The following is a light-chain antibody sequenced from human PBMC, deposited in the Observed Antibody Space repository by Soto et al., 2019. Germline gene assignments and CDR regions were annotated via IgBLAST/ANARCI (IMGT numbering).Light chain of an antibody. CDR1: SSDIGAYNF. Sequence: QSALTQPASVSGSPGQSITISCTGTSSDIGAYNFDSWYQQHPGKAPKLMLYDVNIRPSGVSNRFAGSKSGSTASLTISGLQAEDEADYYCTSWTTSTTMIFGGGTKVTVL. CDR2: DVN. CDR3: TSWTTSTTMI. V-gene: IGLV2-14*03. J-gene: IGLJ2*01.